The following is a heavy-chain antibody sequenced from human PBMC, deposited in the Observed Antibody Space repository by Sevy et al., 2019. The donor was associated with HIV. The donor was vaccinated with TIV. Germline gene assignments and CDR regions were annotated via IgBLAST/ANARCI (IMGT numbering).Heavy chain of an antibody. CDR1: GYTLTELS. D-gene: IGHD3-22*01. J-gene: IGHJ4*02. CDR3: ATTKDYYESSGEPFDY. CDR2: FDPEDGET. V-gene: IGHV1-24*01. Sequence: ASVKVSCKVSGYTLTELSMHWVRQAPGKGLEWMGGFDPEDGETIYAQKFQGRLTMTEDTSTNTANMELSSLRSEDTAVYYCATTKDYYESSGEPFDYWGQGTLVTVSS.